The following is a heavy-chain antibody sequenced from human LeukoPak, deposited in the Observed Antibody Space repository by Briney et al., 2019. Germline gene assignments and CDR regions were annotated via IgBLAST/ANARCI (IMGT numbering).Heavy chain of an antibody. CDR1: GGSFSGYY. CDR3: AGRPQVSKYDDFLSGRRWVYGMDV. D-gene: IGHD3-3*01. J-gene: IGHJ6*02. Sequence: SETLSLTCAVYGGSFSGYYWSWIRQPPGKGLEWIGEINHSGSTHYNPSLKSRVTISVDTSKNQFSLKLTSVTAADTAVYYCAGRPQVSKYDDFLSGRRWVYGMDVWGQGTTVTVSS. CDR2: INHSGST. V-gene: IGHV4-34*01.